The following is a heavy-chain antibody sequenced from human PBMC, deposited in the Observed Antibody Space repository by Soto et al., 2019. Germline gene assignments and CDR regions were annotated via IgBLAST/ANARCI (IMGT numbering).Heavy chain of an antibody. D-gene: IGHD3-3*01. CDR1: GFTFSSYS. J-gene: IGHJ4*02. CDR2: ISSSSSYI. CDR3: VRAEYDFWSGYYFDY. Sequence: GGSLRLSCAASGFTFSSYSMNWVRQAPGKGLEWVSSISSSSSYIYYADSVKGRFTISRDNAKNSLYLQMNSLRAEDTAVYYCVRAEYDFWSGYYFDYWGQGTLVTVSS. V-gene: IGHV3-21*01.